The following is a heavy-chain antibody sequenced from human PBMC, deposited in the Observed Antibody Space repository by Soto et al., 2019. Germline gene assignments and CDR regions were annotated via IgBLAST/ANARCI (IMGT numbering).Heavy chain of an antibody. CDR2: IQEDGSVK. V-gene: IGHV3-7*01. J-gene: IGHJ3*02. CDR3: ARDRNVFWSDTFYDVLDI. D-gene: IGHD3-3*01. CDR1: GFTSSSYW. Sequence: EAQLVESGGGLVQPGGSLRLSCEASGFTSSSYWMTWVRQAPGKGLEWVANIQEDGSVKWYVDSVKGRFTISRDNAKNSLYLQMNSLRVEDTAVYYCARDRNVFWSDTFYDVLDIWGQGTMVTVSS.